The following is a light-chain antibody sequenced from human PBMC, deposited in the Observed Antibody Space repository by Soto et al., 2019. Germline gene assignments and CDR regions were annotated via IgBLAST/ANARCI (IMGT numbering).Light chain of an antibody. J-gene: IGLJ1*01. CDR1: SSDVGAYNY. CDR2: DVT. Sequence: QSALTQPASVSGSPGQSITISCTGTSSDVGAYNYVSWYQQYPGKAPKYIIYDVTNRPSGVSYRFSGSKSGNTASLTISGLQAEDEADYYGSSYTTSSTLYVFGTGTKVTVL. CDR3: SSYTTSSTLYV. V-gene: IGLV2-14*03.